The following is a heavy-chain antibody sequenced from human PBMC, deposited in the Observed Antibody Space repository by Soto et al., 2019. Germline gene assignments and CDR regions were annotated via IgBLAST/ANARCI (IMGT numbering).Heavy chain of an antibody. CDR2: IFYDGSNK. J-gene: IGHJ4*02. CDR3: AKGNYYYETSARLLFEH. CDR1: GVTCSGYG. Sequence: GGPLRLSCSDSGVTCSGYGMHWVRRAPGKGLEWVAVIFYDGSNKYYADSVKGRFTISRDNSKNTLYLQMNSLRAEDTATYYCAKGNYYYETSARLLFEHWGRGTLVTVS. V-gene: IGHV3-30*18. D-gene: IGHD3-22*01.